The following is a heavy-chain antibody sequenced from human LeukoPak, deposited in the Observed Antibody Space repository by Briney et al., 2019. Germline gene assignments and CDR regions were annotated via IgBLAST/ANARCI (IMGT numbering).Heavy chain of an antibody. Sequence: ASVKVSCKASGYNFNNYGISWVRQAPGQGLEWMGWISGYNGNIKSAQKLQDRVTMTTDTSTNTAYMELRSLRSDDTAVYYCARDILGYTTSWYRFDYWGQGSQVTVSS. CDR2: ISGYNGNI. CDR3: ARDILGYTTSWYRFDY. CDR1: GYNFNNYG. J-gene: IGHJ4*02. V-gene: IGHV1-18*01. D-gene: IGHD6-13*01.